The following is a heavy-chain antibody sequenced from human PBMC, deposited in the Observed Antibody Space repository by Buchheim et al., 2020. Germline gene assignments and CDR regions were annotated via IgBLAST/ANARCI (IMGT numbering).Heavy chain of an antibody. Sequence: VQLVESGGGLVQPGGSLRLSCAASGFTFSSYAMHWVRQAPGKGLEWVAVISYDGSNKYYADSVKGRFTISRDNSKNTLYLQMNSLRAEDTAVYYCARDHGPNMITFGGVIGYFDYWGQGTL. CDR1: GFTFSSYA. CDR2: ISYDGSNK. V-gene: IGHV3-30*04. J-gene: IGHJ4*02. CDR3: ARDHGPNMITFGGVIGYFDY. D-gene: IGHD3-16*02.